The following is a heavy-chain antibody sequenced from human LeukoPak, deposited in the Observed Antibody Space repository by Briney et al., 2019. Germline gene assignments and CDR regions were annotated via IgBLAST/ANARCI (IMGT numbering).Heavy chain of an antibody. V-gene: IGHV1-24*01. D-gene: IGHD3-10*01. Sequence: ASVKVSCNVSGYTLTELSMHWVLQTPGKGLEWIGVFDPEHGETIYAQKFQGRVTITEDTSTDTAYMELSSLRFEDTAVYYCATSVRGVIIPIHYWGQGTLVTVSS. CDR1: GYTLTELS. CDR2: FDPEHGET. J-gene: IGHJ4*02. CDR3: ATSVRGVIIPIHY.